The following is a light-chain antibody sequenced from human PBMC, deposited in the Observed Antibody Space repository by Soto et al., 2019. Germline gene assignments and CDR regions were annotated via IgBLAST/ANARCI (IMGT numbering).Light chain of an antibody. J-gene: IGKJ3*01. CDR2: DAS. Sequence: EIVLTQSPATLSLSPGERATLSCRASQTVSFYLAWYQQKPGQAPRLLIYDASKRATGTPARFSGSGSGTDFTLTSSSLEPEDFAVYYCQQRSNWPTFTFGPGTKVDIK. CDR3: QQRSNWPTFT. V-gene: IGKV3-11*01. CDR1: QTVSFY.